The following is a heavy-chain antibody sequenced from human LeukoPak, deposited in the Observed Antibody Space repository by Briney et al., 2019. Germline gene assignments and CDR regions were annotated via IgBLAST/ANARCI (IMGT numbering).Heavy chain of an antibody. D-gene: IGHD5-18*01. V-gene: IGHV5-51*01. J-gene: IGHJ4*02. CDR1: GYSFISYW. Sequence: GESLQISCQGSGYSFISYWIGWVRQMPGKGLEWMGIIYPGDSDTRYSPSFQGQVTISADKSIRTAYLQWSSLKASDTAMYYCARRRYSYGPYYFDSWGQGTLVTVSS. CDR3: ARRRYSYGPYYFDS. CDR2: IYPGDSDT.